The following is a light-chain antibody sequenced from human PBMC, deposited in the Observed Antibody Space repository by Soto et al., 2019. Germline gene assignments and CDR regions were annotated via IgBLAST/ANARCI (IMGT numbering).Light chain of an antibody. Sequence: EIVLTQSPATLSLSPGERATLSCRASQSVSSYLAWYQQKPGQAPRLLIYDASNRATGIPARFSGSGSGTEFTLTISSLQSEDFVVYYCQQYNNWPRTFGQGTKVDIK. CDR3: QQYNNWPRT. CDR1: QSVSSY. V-gene: IGKV3-11*01. J-gene: IGKJ1*01. CDR2: DAS.